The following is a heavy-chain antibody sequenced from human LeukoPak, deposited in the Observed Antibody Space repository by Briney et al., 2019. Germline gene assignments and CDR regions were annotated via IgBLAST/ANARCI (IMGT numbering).Heavy chain of an antibody. CDR3: ASNQWPKWYFDL. Sequence: SETLSLTCTVSGGSISSNGYYWGWIRHPPGKGLEWIGSIYYSGSTFDNPSLKSRVTISIDKSRNQLSLKLSSVIAADTAVYYCASNQWPKWYFDLWGRGTLVTVPS. J-gene: IGHJ2*01. CDR2: IYYSGST. D-gene: IGHD6-19*01. V-gene: IGHV4-39*07. CDR1: GGSISSNGYY.